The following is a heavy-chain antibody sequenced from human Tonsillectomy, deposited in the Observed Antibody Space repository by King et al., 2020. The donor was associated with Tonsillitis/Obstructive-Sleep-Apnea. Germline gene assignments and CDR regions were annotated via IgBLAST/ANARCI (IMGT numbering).Heavy chain of an antibody. D-gene: IGHD5-12*01. Sequence: VQLVESGGGVVQPGRSLRLSCAASGFTFSSHGMHWVRQAPGKGLEWVAVVSDDGTTTYYTDSVGGRFIISRDNSKSTLYLHMNSLRAEDTAVYYCAKEGFASKWHFDYWGQGILVTVSS. CDR1: GFTFSSHG. V-gene: IGHV3-30*18. CDR2: VSDDGTTT. J-gene: IGHJ4*02. CDR3: AKEGFASKWHFDY.